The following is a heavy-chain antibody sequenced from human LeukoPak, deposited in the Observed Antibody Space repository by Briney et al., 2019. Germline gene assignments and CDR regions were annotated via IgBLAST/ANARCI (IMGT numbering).Heavy chain of an antibody. V-gene: IGHV3-30*19. CDR3: ANTRAPYYDILTGSGSVFDY. Sequence: GGSLRLSCAASGFTFSSYGMHWVRQAPGKGLEWVAVISYDGSNKYYADSVKGRFTISRDNSKNTLYLQMNSLRAEDTAVYYCANTRAPYYDILTGSGSVFDYWGQGTLVTVSS. J-gene: IGHJ4*02. D-gene: IGHD3-9*01. CDR2: ISYDGSNK. CDR1: GFTFSSYG.